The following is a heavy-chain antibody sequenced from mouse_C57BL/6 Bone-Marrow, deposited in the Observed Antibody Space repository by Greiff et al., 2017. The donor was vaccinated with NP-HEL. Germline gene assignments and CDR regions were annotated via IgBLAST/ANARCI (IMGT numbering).Heavy chain of an antibody. V-gene: IGHV1-76*01. CDR2: IYPGSGNT. D-gene: IGHD1-1*01. CDR1: GYTFTDHY. Sequence: QVQLQQSGAELVRPGASVKLSCKASGYTFTDHYFNWVKQRPGQGLEWIARIYPGSGNTYYNEKFKGQATLTAAKSSSTAYMQLSSLTSEDSAVYFCARGTVAPYWYFDVWGTGTTVTVSS. J-gene: IGHJ1*03. CDR3: ARGTVAPYWYFDV.